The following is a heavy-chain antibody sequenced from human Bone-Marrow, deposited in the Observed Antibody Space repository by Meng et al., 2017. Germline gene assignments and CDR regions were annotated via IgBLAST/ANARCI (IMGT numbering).Heavy chain of an antibody. J-gene: IGHJ6*02. Sequence: ASVKVSCKASGYTFTSYGISWVRQAPGQGLEWMGWISAYNGNTGYAQKFQGRVTMTRNTSISTAYMELSSLRSEDTAVYYCARANREGYSSSWSWLGYYYYGMDVWGQGTTVTVSS. D-gene: IGHD6-13*01. CDR2: ISAYNGNT. CDR1: GYTFTSYG. V-gene: IGHV1-8*02. CDR3: ARANREGYSSSWSWLGYYYYGMDV.